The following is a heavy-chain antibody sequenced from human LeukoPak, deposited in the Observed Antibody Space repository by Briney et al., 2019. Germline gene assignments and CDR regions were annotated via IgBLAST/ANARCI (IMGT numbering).Heavy chain of an antibody. CDR3: ARHSPLLWFGELPVYGMDV. CDR1: GDSISTSSYF. CDR2: IYYTGNT. Sequence: SETLSLTCTVSGDSISTSSYFWAWIRQSPGKGLQWIASIYYTGNTYYNPSFQSRVSISEDTSKNQFSLWLSSVTAADTAVYYCARHSPLLWFGELPVYGMDVWGQGTTVTVSS. D-gene: IGHD3-10*01. J-gene: IGHJ6*02. V-gene: IGHV4-39*01.